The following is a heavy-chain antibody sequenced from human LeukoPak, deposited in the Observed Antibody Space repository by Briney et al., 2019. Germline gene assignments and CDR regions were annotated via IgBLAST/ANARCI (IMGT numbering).Heavy chain of an antibody. CDR2: ITTDGGST. D-gene: IGHD2-8*01. CDR3: ARDPRIYCTNGICRDYYFDN. V-gene: IGHV3-64D*06. Sequence: PGGSLRLSCSASGFTFSRYAMHWVRQAPGKGLEYISAITTDGGSTYYADSVKGRFTISRDNSKNTLYPQMSSLRAEDTAVYYCARDPRIYCTNGICRDYYFDNWGQGALVPVSS. CDR1: GFTFSRYA. J-gene: IGHJ4*02.